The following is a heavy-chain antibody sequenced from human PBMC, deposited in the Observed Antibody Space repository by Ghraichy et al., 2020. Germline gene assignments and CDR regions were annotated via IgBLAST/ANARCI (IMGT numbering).Heavy chain of an antibody. CDR3: AREGYSYGYAFDY. CDR1: GFTFSSYE. CDR2: ISSSGSTI. J-gene: IGHJ4*02. Sequence: GGSLRLSCAASGFTFSSYEMNWVRQAPGKGLEWVSYISSSGSTIYYADSVKGRFTISRDNAKNSLYLQMNSLRAEDTAVYYCAREGYSYGYAFDYWGQGTLVTVSS. V-gene: IGHV3-48*03. D-gene: IGHD5-18*01.